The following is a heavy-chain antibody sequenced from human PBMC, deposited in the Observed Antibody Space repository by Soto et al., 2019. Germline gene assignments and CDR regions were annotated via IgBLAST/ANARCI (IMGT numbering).Heavy chain of an antibody. CDR1: GYTFTTYY. Sequence: QVQLVQSGAEVRKPGDSVRISCTTSGYTFTTYYIHWVRLAPGQGLEWRGVINPRGGARNYAQKFQGRVTMTADTSTSTVYMELGSLRSDDTALFFCARGDVVALPANTRYYFAPWGQGTLVTVSS. CDR3: ARGDVVALPANTRYYFAP. J-gene: IGHJ5*02. V-gene: IGHV1-46*01. D-gene: IGHD3-9*01. CDR2: INPRGGAR.